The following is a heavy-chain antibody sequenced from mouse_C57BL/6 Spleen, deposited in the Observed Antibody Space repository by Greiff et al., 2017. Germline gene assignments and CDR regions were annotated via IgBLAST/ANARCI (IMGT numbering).Heavy chain of an antibody. CDR3: ASHSEPYYAMGY. J-gene: IGHJ4*01. V-gene: IGHV1-64*01. CDR1: GYTFTSYW. CDR2: IHPNSGST. Sequence: QVQLQQPGAELVKPGASVKLSCKASGYTFTSYWMHWVKQRPGQGLEWIGKIHPNSGSTNYNEKFKSKATLTVDKSSSTAYMQLSSLSSEDSSVYYCASHSEPYYAMGYWGQRTSVTVSS.